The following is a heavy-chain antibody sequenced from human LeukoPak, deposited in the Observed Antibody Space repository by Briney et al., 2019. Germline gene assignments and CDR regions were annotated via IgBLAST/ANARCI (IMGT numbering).Heavy chain of an antibody. CDR1: GFTFSSYW. D-gene: IGHD6-13*01. V-gene: IGHV3-7*01. J-gene: IGHJ4*02. Sequence: GGSLRLSCAASGFTFSSYWMSWVRQAPGKGLEWVANIKQDGSEKYYVDSVKGRFTISRDNAKNSLYLQMNSLRAEDTAVYYCARGVSRYSSSWYPLYYFDYWGQGTLVTVSS. CDR2: IKQDGSEK. CDR3: ARGVSRYSSSWYPLYYFDY.